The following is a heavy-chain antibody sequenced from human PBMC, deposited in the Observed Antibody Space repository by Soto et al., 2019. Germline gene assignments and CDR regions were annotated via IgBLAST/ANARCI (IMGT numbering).Heavy chain of an antibody. J-gene: IGHJ5*02. CDR3: ARDRVVRTTGTTSFWFDP. V-gene: IGHV4-31*03. CDR1: GGSISSGGYY. Sequence: SETLSLTCTVSGGSISSGGYYWSWIRQHPGKGLEWIGYIYYSGSTYYNPSLKSRVTISVDTSKNQFSLKLSSVTAADTAVYYCARDRVVRTTGTTSFWFDPWAQGTLVTVSS. CDR2: IYYSGST. D-gene: IGHD1-1*01.